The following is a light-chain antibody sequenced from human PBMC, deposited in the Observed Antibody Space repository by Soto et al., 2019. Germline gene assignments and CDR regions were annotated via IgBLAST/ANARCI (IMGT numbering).Light chain of an antibody. Sequence: EIVLTQYPGTLSLSPGERATLSCRASKSSANVHLTWYQQKPGQAPRLLIYEASSRATGIPDRFSASGSGTHFTLPISRVEPEDFAVYYCQQYGRPPPRTFGQGTKVEV. CDR1: KSSANVH. J-gene: IGKJ1*01. V-gene: IGKV3-20*01. CDR2: EAS. CDR3: QQYGRPPPRT.